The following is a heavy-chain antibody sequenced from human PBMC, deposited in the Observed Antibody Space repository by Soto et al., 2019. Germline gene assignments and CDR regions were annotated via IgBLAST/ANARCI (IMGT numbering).Heavy chain of an antibody. Sequence: ASVKVSCKASGGTFSSYTISWVRQAPGQGLEWMGRIIPILGIANYAQKFQGRVTITADKSTSTAYMELSSPRSEDTAVYYCARDSGSGWQGRCDYWGQGTLVTVSS. V-gene: IGHV1-69*04. CDR1: GGTFSSYT. CDR3: ARDSGSGWQGRCDY. D-gene: IGHD6-19*01. J-gene: IGHJ4*02. CDR2: IIPILGIA.